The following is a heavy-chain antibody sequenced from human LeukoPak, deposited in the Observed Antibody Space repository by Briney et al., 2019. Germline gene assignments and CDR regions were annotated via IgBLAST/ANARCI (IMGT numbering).Heavy chain of an antibody. D-gene: IGHD2-15*01. J-gene: IGHJ6*03. V-gene: IGHV3-23*01. CDR3: ARGYCSGGSCYSYYYYNYMDV. Sequence: GGSLRLSCAASGFTFSSYGMSWVRQAPGKGLEWVSAISGSGGSTFYADSVKGRFTISRDNSKNTLYLQMNSLRAEDTAVYYCARGYCSGGSCYSYYYYNYMDVWGKGTTVTVSS. CDR1: GFTFSSYG. CDR2: ISGSGGST.